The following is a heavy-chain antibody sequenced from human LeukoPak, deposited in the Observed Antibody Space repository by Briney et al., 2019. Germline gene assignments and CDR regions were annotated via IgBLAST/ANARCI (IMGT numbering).Heavy chain of an antibody. D-gene: IGHD5-24*01. Sequence: GASVKVSCKASGGTFTNLAINWVRQAPGQGLEWMGRIIPTTGLASYAQKFQGRVTITADKSTSTAYMELSSLRSEDTAVYYCARAPPRLDGYIPYYWGQGTLVTVSS. CDR3: ARAPPRLDGYIPYY. CDR1: GGTFTNLA. J-gene: IGHJ4*02. CDR2: IIPTTGLA. V-gene: IGHV1-69*04.